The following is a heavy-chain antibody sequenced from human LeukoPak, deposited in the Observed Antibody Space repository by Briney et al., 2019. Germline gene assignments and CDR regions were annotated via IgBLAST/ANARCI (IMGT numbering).Heavy chain of an antibody. V-gene: IGHV1-69*01. CDR3: AASPTGYSPGY. CDR2: IIPILGTA. D-gene: IGHD4-23*01. Sequence: SVTVSCTASVGTFSTFALSWVRQAPGQGPDWMGGIIPILGTAKYAQKFQGRVTITADESTSTAYMELSSLTTEDAAVYYCAASPTGYSPGYWGQGTLVTVSS. CDR1: VGTFSTFA. J-gene: IGHJ4*02.